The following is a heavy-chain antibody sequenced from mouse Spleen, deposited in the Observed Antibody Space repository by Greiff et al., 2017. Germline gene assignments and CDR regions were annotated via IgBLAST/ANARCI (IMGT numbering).Heavy chain of an antibody. CDR2: FYPGSGSI. V-gene: IGHV1-62-2*01. CDR3: TREEGRYFDY. J-gene: IGHJ2*01. Sequence: VQLQQSGAELVKPGASVKLSCKASGYTFTEYTIHWVKQRSGQGLEWIGWFYPGSGSIKYNEKFKDKATLTVDKSSSTAYMQLSSPTSEDSAVYYCTREEGRYFDYWGQGTTLTVSS. CDR1: GYTFTEYT.